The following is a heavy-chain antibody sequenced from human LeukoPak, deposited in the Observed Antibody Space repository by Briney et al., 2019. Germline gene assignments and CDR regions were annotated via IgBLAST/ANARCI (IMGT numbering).Heavy chain of an antibody. CDR2: ISSSSSYI. CDR1: GFTFSSYS. V-gene: IGHV3-21*01. D-gene: IGHD2-15*01. Sequence: GGSLRLSCAASGFTFSSYSMNWVRQAPGKGLEWVSSISSSSSYIYYADSVKGRFTISRDNAKNSLYLQMNSLRAEDTAVYYCARGYCSGGSCYPNWFDPWGQGTLVTASS. J-gene: IGHJ5*02. CDR3: ARGYCSGGSCYPNWFDP.